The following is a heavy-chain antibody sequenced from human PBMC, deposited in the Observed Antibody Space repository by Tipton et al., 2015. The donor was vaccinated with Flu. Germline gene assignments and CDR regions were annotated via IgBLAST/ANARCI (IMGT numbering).Heavy chain of an antibody. D-gene: IGHD5-24*01. CDR3: IRDQDGLYEVLDF. Sequence: SLRLSCRGSGFTFGDYGMTWVRRAPGKGLEWIGVIRSKVYGETTEYAASLQGRFTVSRDDSKNTVYLQMNSLKSEDTAMYFCIRDQDGLYEVLDFWGQGTLVTVSS. V-gene: IGHV3-49*04. J-gene: IGHJ4*02. CDR2: IRSKVYGETT. CDR1: GFTFGDYG.